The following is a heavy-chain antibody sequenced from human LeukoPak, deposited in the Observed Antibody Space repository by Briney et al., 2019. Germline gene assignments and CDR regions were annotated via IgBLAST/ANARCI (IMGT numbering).Heavy chain of an antibody. CDR1: GYTFTGYY. V-gene: IGHV1-46*01. J-gene: IGHJ4*02. CDR2: INPSGGST. Sequence: ASVKVSCKASGYTFTGYYMHWVRQAPGQGLEWMGIINPSGGSTSYAQKFQGRVTMARGTSTSTVYMELSSLRSEDTAVYYCASSPTVTTKRYFDYWGQGTLVTVSS. CDR3: ASSPTVTTKRYFDY. D-gene: IGHD4-17*01.